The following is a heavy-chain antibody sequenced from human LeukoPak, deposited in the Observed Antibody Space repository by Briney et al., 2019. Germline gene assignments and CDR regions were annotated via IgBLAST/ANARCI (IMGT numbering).Heavy chain of an antibody. CDR2: MNPYTGDT. J-gene: IGHJ4*02. V-gene: IGHV1-8*01. Sequence: ASVRVSCKASGYTFTGYDINWARQATGQGLEWMGWMNPYTGDTGYAQKFQGRVTMTRNTSIDTAYMELSGLRSEDTAVYYCTRGSLSGSSRDYWGQGTLVTVSS. D-gene: IGHD1-26*01. CDR1: GYTFTGYD. CDR3: TRGSLSGSSRDY.